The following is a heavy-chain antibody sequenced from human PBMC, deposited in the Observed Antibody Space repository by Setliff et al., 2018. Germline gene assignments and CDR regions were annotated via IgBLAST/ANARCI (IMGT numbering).Heavy chain of an antibody. J-gene: IGHJ6*03. V-gene: IGHV4-61*01. CDR1: GGSISGTSTETYL. CDR3: ARLEAVRRFWSGYYYDYYYYYMDV. Sequence: SETLSLTCTVSGGSISGTSTETYLWSWIRQPPGKGLEFIGYVFFNGAAKYDPSLKSRVASSVDTSKEQCSLKLSSVTAADTAVYYCARLEAVRRFWSGYYYDYYYYYMDVWGKGTTVTVSS. CDR2: VFFNGAA. D-gene: IGHD3-3*01.